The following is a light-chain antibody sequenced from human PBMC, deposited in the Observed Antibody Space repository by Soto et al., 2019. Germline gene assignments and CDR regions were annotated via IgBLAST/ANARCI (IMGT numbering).Light chain of an antibody. CDR3: QQYRSWPRT. V-gene: IGKV3-15*01. J-gene: IGKJ1*01. CDR1: QNVLSD. Sequence: ELLLTQSPATLSVSPGETATLSCRASQNVLSDLAWYQQKPGQAPRLLVYGATTSATDAPAKFRGSGSGTEFSLTISSLQSEDFATYYCQQYRSWPRTFGQGSKVEI. CDR2: GAT.